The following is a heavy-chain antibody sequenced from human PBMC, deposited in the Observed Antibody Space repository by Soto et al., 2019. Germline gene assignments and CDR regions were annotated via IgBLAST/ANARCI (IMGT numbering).Heavy chain of an antibody. CDR1: GGTFSSYA. Sequence: QMQLVQSGAEVKKPGSSVKVSCKASGGTFSSYAISWVRQAPGQGLEWMGGIIPIFGTANYAQKFQGRVTITADESTSTAYMELSSLRSEDTAVYYCARDERDYYDSSGYDYYYYGMDVWGQGTTVTVSS. D-gene: IGHD3-22*01. J-gene: IGHJ6*02. V-gene: IGHV1-69*01. CDR3: ARDERDYYDSSGYDYYYYGMDV. CDR2: IIPIFGTA.